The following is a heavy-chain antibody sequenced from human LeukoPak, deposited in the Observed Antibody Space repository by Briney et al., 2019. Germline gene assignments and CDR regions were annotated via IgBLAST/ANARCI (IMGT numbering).Heavy chain of an antibody. J-gene: IGHJ4*02. CDR1: GFTFSAYA. D-gene: IGHD1-1*01. V-gene: IGHV3-64D*09. CDR3: VKITSVTGGDC. CDR2: ISSNGGSS. Sequence: GGSLKLSCSASGFTFSAYAMYWVRQAPGKGLEYVSGISSNGGSSFYADSVKGRFTISRDNSKNTLYLQMSSLRAEDTAVYYCVKITSVTGGDCWGQGTRLTVSS.